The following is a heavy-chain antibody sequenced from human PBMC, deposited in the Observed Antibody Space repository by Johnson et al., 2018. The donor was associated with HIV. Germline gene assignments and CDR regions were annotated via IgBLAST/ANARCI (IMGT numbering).Heavy chain of an antibody. J-gene: IGHJ3*02. D-gene: IGHD1-1*01. Sequence: QVQLVESGGGVVQPGRSLRLSCAASELTFSSYAFHWVRPAPGKGLEWVALISSDGSGKYYADSVKGRSTISRDNAKNSLYLQMNSLRAEDTAVYYCARGDGYRRAFDIWGQGTMVTVSS. V-gene: IGHV3-30*04. CDR3: ARGDGYRRAFDI. CDR1: ELTFSSYA. CDR2: ISSDGSGK.